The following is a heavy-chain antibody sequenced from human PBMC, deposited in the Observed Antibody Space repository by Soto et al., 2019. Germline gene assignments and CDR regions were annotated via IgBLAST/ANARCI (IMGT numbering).Heavy chain of an antibody. CDR3: ARDGSATSAYYDFWSGYENDAFDI. D-gene: IGHD3-3*01. V-gene: IGHV1-18*01. Sequence: GASVKVSCKASGYTFTSYGISWVRQAPGQGLEWMGWISAYNGNTNYAQKLQGRVTMTTDTSTSTAYMELRSLRSDDTAVYYCARDGSATSAYYDFWSGYENDAFDIWGQGTMVTVSS. CDR1: GYTFTSYG. J-gene: IGHJ3*02. CDR2: ISAYNGNT.